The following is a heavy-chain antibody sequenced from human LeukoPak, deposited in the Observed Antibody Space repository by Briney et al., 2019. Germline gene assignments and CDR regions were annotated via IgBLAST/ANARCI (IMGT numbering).Heavy chain of an antibody. CDR3: VSFYETN. V-gene: IGHV3-74*01. Sequence: GGSLRLSFAASGNYLMHWVRQAPVKGLVWVSHVNSDGSWTSHADSVKGRFTISKDNAKNTVYLQMNNLRTEDTAVYYCVSFYETNWGRGTLVTVSS. J-gene: IGHJ4*02. D-gene: IGHD2-2*01. CDR2: VNSDGSWT. CDR1: GNYL.